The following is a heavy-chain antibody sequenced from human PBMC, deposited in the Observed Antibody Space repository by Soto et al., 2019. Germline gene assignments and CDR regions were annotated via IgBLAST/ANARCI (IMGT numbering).Heavy chain of an antibody. CDR3: ARDLDAFDT. CDR2: IYSGENA. CDR1: GVTVTSNY. J-gene: IGHJ3*02. Sequence: EVQLVQSGGGLVQPGGSLRLSCAGYGVTVTSNYMNWVRQAPGKGLEWVSVIYSGENAYNADSVAGRFTISRDNSKNTLYLQMNSLRVEDTAVYYCARDLDAFDTWGQGTTVIVSS. V-gene: IGHV3-53*01.